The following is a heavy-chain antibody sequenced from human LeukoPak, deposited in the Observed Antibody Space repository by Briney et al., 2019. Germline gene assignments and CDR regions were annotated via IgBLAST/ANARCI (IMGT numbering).Heavy chain of an antibody. CDR3: ARADPGGVEPFDY. D-gene: IGHD6-13*01. CDR2: ISYDGSNK. CDR1: GFTFSSYA. Sequence: GGSLRLSCAASGFTFSSYAMHWVRQAPGKGLEWVAVISYDGSNKYYADSVKGRFTISRDNSKNTLYLQMNSLRAEDTAVYYCARADPGGVEPFDYWGQGTLVTVSS. J-gene: IGHJ4*02. V-gene: IGHV3-30-3*01.